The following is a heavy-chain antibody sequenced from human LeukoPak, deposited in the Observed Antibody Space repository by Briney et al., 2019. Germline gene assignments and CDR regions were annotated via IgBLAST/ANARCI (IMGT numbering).Heavy chain of an antibody. CDR2: INPNSGGT. Sequence: GASVKVSCKASGYTFTGYYIHWVRQAPGQGLEWMGWINPNSGGTNYAQKFQGRVTMTSDTSISTAYMELSRLRSDDTAVCYCARVMNREGTNYWGQGTPVTVSS. D-gene: IGHD1-14*01. CDR3: ARVMNREGTNY. CDR1: GYTFTGYY. V-gene: IGHV1-2*02. J-gene: IGHJ4*02.